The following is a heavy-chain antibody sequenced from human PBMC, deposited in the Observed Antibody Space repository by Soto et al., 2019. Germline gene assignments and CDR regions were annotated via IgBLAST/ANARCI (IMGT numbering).Heavy chain of an antibody. CDR1: GFSLSNARMG. D-gene: IGHD6-19*01. J-gene: IGHJ3*02. CDR2: IFSNDEK. V-gene: IGHV2-26*01. CDR3: ARITYSSGWYANVGAFDI. Sequence: QVTLKESGPVLVKPTETLTLTCTVSGFSLSNARMGVSWIRQPPGKALEWLAHIFSNDEKSYSTSLKSRLTISKDTSKSQVVLTMTNMDPVDTATYYCARITYSSGWYANVGAFDIWGQGTMVTVSS.